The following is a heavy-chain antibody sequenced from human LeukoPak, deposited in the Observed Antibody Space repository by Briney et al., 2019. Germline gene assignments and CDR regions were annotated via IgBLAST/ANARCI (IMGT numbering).Heavy chain of an antibody. CDR1: GGSISSSSYY. V-gene: IGHV4-39*01. J-gene: IGHJ4*02. CDR3: ARKAVGAFSGPRNELDY. D-gene: IGHD1-26*01. CDR2: IYYSGST. Sequence: KSSETLSLTCTVSGGSISSSSYYWGWIRQPPGKGLEWIGSIYYSGSTYYNPSLKSRVTISVDTSKNQFSLKLSSVTAADTAVYYCARKAVGAFSGPRNELDYGGQGPLVTV.